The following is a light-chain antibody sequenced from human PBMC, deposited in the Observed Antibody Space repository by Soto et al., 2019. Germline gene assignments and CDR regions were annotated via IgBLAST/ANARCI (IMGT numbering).Light chain of an antibody. Sequence: QAVVTQPPSVSGAPGQRVTISCTGSSSNIGAGYDVHWYQQLPGTAPKVLIYGNSNRPSGVPDRFSGSKSGTSASLAITGLQAEDEADYYCQSYDNSLSGLVVFGGGTQLTVL. CDR1: SSNIGAGYD. CDR2: GNS. J-gene: IGLJ2*01. CDR3: QSYDNSLSGLVV. V-gene: IGLV1-40*01.